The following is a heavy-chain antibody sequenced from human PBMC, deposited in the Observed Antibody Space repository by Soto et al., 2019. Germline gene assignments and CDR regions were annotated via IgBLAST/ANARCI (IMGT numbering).Heavy chain of an antibody. CDR2: VVPHSGTA. CDR1: GATFNFYG. V-gene: IGHV1-69*13. Sequence: SVKVSCKSSGATFNFYGISWVRQAPGEGLEWMGGVVPHSGTATYARKFQGRLTVTADESSSTAYMDLSSLTSEDTAIYYCARHPGQWLYYFDYWGQGTLVTVSS. D-gene: IGHD6-19*01. J-gene: IGHJ4*01. CDR3: ARHPGQWLYYFDY.